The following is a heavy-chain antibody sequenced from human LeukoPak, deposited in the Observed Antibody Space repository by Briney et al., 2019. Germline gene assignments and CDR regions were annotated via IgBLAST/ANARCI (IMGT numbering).Heavy chain of an antibody. CDR2: IRYDGSNK. V-gene: IGHV3-30*02. J-gene: IGHJ4*02. CDR1: GFTFSSYG. D-gene: IGHD3-10*01. CDR3: AKDLGWFGELCHFDY. Sequence: GGSLRLFCAASGFTFSSYGMHWVRQAPGKGLEWVAFIRYDGSNKYYADSVKGRFTISRDNSKNTLYLQMNSLRAEDTAAYYCAKDLGWFGELCHFDYWGQGTLVTVSS.